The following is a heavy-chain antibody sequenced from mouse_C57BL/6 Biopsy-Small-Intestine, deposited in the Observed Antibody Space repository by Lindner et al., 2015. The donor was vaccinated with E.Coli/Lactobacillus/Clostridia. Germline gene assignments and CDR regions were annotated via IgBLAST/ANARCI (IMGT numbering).Heavy chain of an antibody. CDR1: GYSFTGYF. CDR2: INPYNGDT. CDR3: ARSRPYDFFAY. V-gene: IGHV1-20*01. J-gene: IGHJ3*01. D-gene: IGHD2-4*01. Sequence: VQLQESGPELVKPGDSVKISCKASGYSFTGYFMNWVMQSHGKSLEWIGRINPYNGDTFYNQKFKGKATLTVDKSSSTAHMELRSLTSEDSAVYYCARSRPYDFFAYWGQGTLVTVSA.